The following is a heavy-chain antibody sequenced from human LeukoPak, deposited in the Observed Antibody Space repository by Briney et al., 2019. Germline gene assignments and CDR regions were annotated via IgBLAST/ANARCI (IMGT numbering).Heavy chain of an antibody. D-gene: IGHD5-24*01. CDR2: INSDGSTA. J-gene: IGHJ4*02. V-gene: IGHV3-74*01. CDR1: GFTFSSYG. CDR3: APRWLQLG. Sequence: GGSLRLSCAASGFTFSSYGMHWVRQAPGKGLAWVSRINSDGSTASYTDSVKGRLTISRDNAKNTLYLQMNSLRAEDTAVYYCAPRWLQLGWGQGTLVTVSS.